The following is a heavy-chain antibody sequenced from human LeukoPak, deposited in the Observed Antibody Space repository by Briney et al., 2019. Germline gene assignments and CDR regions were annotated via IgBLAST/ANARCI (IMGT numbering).Heavy chain of an antibody. Sequence: GGSLRLSCAASGFTFSSYGMHWVREAPGKGLEWVAFTRYDGSNKYYADSVKGRFTISRDNSKNTLYLQMNSLRAEDTAVYYCAKDKAISSGSEYYFDYWGQGTLVTVSS. J-gene: IGHJ4*02. CDR3: AKDKAISSGSEYYFDY. CDR1: GFTFSSYG. D-gene: IGHD3-3*01. CDR2: TRYDGSNK. V-gene: IGHV3-30*02.